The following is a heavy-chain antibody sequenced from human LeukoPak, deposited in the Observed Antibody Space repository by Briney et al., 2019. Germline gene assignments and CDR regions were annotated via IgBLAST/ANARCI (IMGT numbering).Heavy chain of an antibody. D-gene: IGHD1-26*01. Sequence: PGGSLRLSCAASGFTFSDYYMSWIRQAPGKGLEWVSYISSSSSYTNYADSVKGRFTISRDNAKNSLYLQMNSLRAEDTAVYYCAGERRIVGALEEIDYWGQGTLVTVSS. V-gene: IGHV3-11*05. CDR2: ISSSSSYT. CDR1: GFTFSDYY. CDR3: AGERRIVGALEEIDY. J-gene: IGHJ4*02.